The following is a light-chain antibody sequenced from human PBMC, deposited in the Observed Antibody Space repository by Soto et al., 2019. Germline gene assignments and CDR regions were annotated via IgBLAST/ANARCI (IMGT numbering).Light chain of an antibody. CDR2: QDT. Sequence: SYELTQSPSASVSPGQTATITCSGDKLGDKNVCWYQQKSGQSPVLVIYQDTKRPSGIPERFSGSNSGNTATLTISGTQAMDEADYYCQAWDSDTFYVFGTGTKVTV. CDR1: KLGDKN. CDR3: QAWDSDTFYV. V-gene: IGLV3-1*01. J-gene: IGLJ1*01.